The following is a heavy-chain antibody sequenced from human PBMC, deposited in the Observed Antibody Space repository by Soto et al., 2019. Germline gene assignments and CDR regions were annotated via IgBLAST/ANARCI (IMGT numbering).Heavy chain of an antibody. CDR1: GGTFSSYA. CDR2: IIPIFGTA. Sequence: SVKVSCKASGGTFSSYAISWVRQAPGQGLEWMGGIIPIFGTANYAQKFQGRVTITADESTSTAYMELNSLRSEDTAVYYCARGXREKSSFLDRLYAAFDIWGQGTMVTVSS. D-gene: IGHD3-3*02. V-gene: IGHV1-69*13. J-gene: IGHJ3*02. CDR3: ARGXREKSSFLDRLYAAFDI.